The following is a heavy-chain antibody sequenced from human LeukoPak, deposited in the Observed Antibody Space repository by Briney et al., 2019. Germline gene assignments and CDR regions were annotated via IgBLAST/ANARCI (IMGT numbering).Heavy chain of an antibody. Sequence: GGSLRLSCAASGFTFSTYAMSWVRQAPGKGLEWVSAISGSGGSTYYADSVKGRFTISRDNSKNTLYLQMNSLRAEDTAVYYCAKKETYYYVNFDYWGQGTLVTVSS. D-gene: IGHD3-10*02. CDR2: ISGSGGST. CDR1: GFTFSTYA. J-gene: IGHJ4*02. CDR3: AKKETYYYVNFDY. V-gene: IGHV3-23*01.